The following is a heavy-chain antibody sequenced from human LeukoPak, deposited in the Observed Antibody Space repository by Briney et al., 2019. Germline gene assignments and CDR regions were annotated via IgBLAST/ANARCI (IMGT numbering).Heavy chain of an antibody. Sequence: PGGSLRLSCSASGFPFSSYAMEWVRQAPGKGLEYVSAISDSGGSTYYADSVKGRFTISRDNAKNTLYLQMNSLRAEDTAVYYCARGENYDSSGYGKLDYWGQGTLVTVSS. CDR2: ISDSGGST. D-gene: IGHD3-22*01. CDR1: GFPFSSYA. CDR3: ARGENYDSSGYGKLDY. J-gene: IGHJ4*02. V-gene: IGHV3-64*04.